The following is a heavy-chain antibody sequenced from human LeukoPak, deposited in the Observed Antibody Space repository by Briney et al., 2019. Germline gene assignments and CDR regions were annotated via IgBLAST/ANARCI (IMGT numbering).Heavy chain of an antibody. Sequence: PGGSLRLSCAASGFTFDNFALTWVRQAPGKGLEWVSAISGRGGITSYADSVKGRFTISRDSSKNILYLQMNSLRAEDTAVYYCARDLGRSSGHFDYWGQGTLVTVSS. CDR1: GFTFDNFA. J-gene: IGHJ4*02. CDR3: ARDLGRSSGHFDY. CDR2: ISGRGGIT. V-gene: IGHV3-23*01. D-gene: IGHD6-19*01.